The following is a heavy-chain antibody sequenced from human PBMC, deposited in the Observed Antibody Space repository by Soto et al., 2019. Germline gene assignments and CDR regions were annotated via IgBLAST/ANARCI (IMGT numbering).Heavy chain of an antibody. CDR3: ARGGDGGFAFDY. Sequence: QVQLVESGGGVVQPGRSLRLSCAASGFTFSSYGMHWVRQAPGKGLEWGAVIWFDGGNKYYADSVKGRFTISRDNSKNTLYLQMNILRAEDTAVYYCARGGDGGFAFDYWGEGALVSVSS. D-gene: IGHD2-21*01. J-gene: IGHJ4*02. V-gene: IGHV3-33*01. CDR1: GFTFSSYG. CDR2: IWFDGGNK.